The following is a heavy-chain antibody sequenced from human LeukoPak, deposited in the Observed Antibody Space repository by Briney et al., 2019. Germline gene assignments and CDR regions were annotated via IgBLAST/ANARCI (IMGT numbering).Heavy chain of an antibody. Sequence: PGGSLRLSCAASTFTFSDYYMSWIRQAPGEGLEWVSHISSSGSFINYADAVKGRFTISRDNAKNTLDLQMNSQKEVDTAIYYCARAGGGGYNYGLDYWGQGILVAVSS. CDR2: ISSSGSFI. CDR1: TFTFSDYY. J-gene: IGHJ4*02. D-gene: IGHD5-18*01. CDR3: ARAGGGGYNYGLDY. V-gene: IGHV3-11*04.